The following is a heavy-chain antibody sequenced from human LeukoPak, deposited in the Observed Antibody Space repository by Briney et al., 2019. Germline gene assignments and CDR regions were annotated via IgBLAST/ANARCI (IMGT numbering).Heavy chain of an antibody. V-gene: IGHV3-48*03. CDR3: ARAEWELRY. CDR1: GFTFSSYE. J-gene: IGHJ4*02. Sequence: PGGSLRLSXAASGFTFSSYEMNWVGQAPGKGLEWLSYIGSSGSTIYYADSVKGRFTISRDNAKNSLYLQMNSLRAEDTAVYYCARAEWELRYWGQGTLVTVSS. CDR2: IGSSGSTI. D-gene: IGHD1-26*01.